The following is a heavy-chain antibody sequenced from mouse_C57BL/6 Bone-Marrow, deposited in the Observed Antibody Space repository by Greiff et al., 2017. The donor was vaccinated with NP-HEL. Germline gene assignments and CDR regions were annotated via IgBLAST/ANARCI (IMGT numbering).Heavy chain of an antibody. J-gene: IGHJ2*01. V-gene: IGHV1-82*01. CDR1: GYAFSSSW. CDR3: ARWVFDY. Sequence: QVQLKQSGPELVKPGASVKISCKASGYAFSSSWMNWVKQRPGTGLEWIGRIYPGDGATNYNGKFKGKATLTADKSSSTAYMQLSSLTSEDSAVYFCARWVFDYWGQGTTLTGSS. CDR2: IYPGDGAT.